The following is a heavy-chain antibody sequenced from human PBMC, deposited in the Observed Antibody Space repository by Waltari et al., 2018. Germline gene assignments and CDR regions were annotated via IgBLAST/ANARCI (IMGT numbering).Heavy chain of an antibody. Sequence: QVQLVESGGGVVQPGRSLRLSCAASGFTFSSYGMHWVRQAPGKGLEWVAVIWYDGSNKCYADSVKGRFTISRDNSKNTLYLQMNSLRAEDTAVYYCAKQGSRGKYDYWGQGTLVTVSS. CDR2: IWYDGSNK. CDR1: GFTFSSYG. D-gene: IGHD3-16*01. V-gene: IGHV3-33*06. J-gene: IGHJ4*02. CDR3: AKQGSRGKYDY.